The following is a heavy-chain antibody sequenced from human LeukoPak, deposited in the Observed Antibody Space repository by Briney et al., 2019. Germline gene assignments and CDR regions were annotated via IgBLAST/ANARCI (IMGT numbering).Heavy chain of an antibody. CDR1: GGSFSGYY. D-gene: IGHD4-23*01. CDR3: ARDPYGDNSEDY. CDR2: INHSGST. Sequence: ASETLSLTCAVYGGSFSGYYWSWIRQPPGKGLEWIGEINHSGSTNHNPSLKSRVTISVDTSKNQFSLKLSSVTAADTAVYYCARDPYGDNSEDYWGQGTLVTVSS. V-gene: IGHV4-34*01. J-gene: IGHJ4*02.